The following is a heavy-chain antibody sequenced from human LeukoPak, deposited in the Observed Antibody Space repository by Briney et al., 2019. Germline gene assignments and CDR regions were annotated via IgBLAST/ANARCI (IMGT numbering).Heavy chain of an antibody. CDR1: GFTFSNAW. CDR3: ARVGSTDGPHAFDI. V-gene: IGHV3-15*05. CDR2: IKSKTDGGTT. D-gene: IGHD2-21*02. Sequence: PGGSLRLSCAASGFTFSNAWMSWVRQAPGKGLEWVGRIKSKTDGGTTDYAAPVKGRFTISRDNAKNTLYLQMNSLRAEDTSVYYCARVGSTDGPHAFDIWGQGTMVTVSS. J-gene: IGHJ3*02.